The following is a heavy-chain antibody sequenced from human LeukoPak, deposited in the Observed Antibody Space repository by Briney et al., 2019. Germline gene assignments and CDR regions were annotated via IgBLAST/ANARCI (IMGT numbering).Heavy chain of an antibody. J-gene: IGHJ4*02. CDR3: ARAPHFFDTSGSRYYFDY. CDR2: INHSGIT. D-gene: IGHD3-22*01. V-gene: IGHV4-34*01. CDR1: GGSFSDYY. Sequence: SETLSLTCAVYGGSFSDYYWSRIRQPPGKGLEYIGEINHSGITNYNPSLMSRVTISVDTSKNQFSLNLSSVTAADTAVYFCARAPHFFDTSGSRYYFDYWGQGALVTVSS.